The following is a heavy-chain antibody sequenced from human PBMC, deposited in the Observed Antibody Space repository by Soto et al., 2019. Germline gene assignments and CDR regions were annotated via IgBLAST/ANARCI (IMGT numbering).Heavy chain of an antibody. Sequence: ASVKVSCKXSGYTFTGYYMHWVRQAPGQGLEWMGWINPNSGGTNYAQKFQGRVTMTRDTSISTAYMELSRLRSDDTAVYYCARDIAVAGTGWFDPWGQGTLVTVSS. J-gene: IGHJ5*02. CDR3: ARDIAVAGTGWFDP. V-gene: IGHV1-2*02. CDR2: INPNSGGT. CDR1: GYTFTGYY. D-gene: IGHD6-19*01.